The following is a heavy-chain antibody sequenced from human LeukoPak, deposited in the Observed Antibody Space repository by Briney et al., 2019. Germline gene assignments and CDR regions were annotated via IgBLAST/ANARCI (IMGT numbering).Heavy chain of an antibody. J-gene: IGHJ2*01. CDR3: AAGTKFVSDYVFIGSFDL. Sequence: SVTVSFKGSGFTFTISAMQRVRQARGQRKEWIGWIVVGSGNTNYAQKLQERVTITRDMSTSTAYMELSSLRSEDTAVYYCAAGTKFVSDYVFIGSFDLWGRGTLVTVSS. D-gene: IGHD3-16*01. CDR1: GFTFTISA. CDR2: IVVGSGNT. V-gene: IGHV1-58*02.